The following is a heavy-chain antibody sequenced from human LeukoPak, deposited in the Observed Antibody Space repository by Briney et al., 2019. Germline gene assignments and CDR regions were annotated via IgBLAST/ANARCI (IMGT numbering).Heavy chain of an antibody. D-gene: IGHD1-26*01. CDR1: GFTLSSYA. CDR2: FTADGSST. V-gene: IGHV3-74*01. CDR3: ARAQMGTPTAC. J-gene: IGHJ4*02. Sequence: PGGSLRLSCAASGFTLSSYAMYWGRHAPGKGLVWVSRFTADGSSTIYADSVKRRFTVSRDIAKNTLYLQMNSLRAEDTAVYYCARAQMGTPTACGGQGTLVTVSS.